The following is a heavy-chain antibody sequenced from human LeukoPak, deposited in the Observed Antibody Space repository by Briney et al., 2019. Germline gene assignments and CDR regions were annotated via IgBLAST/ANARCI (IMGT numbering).Heavy chain of an antibody. V-gene: IGHV3-11*01. J-gene: IGHJ4*02. Sequence: GGSLRLSCAASGFNFSDHYMSWVRQTPGRPLEWVSYISGSGAILHHADSVKGRFTISRDNAKNSLSLQMNSLRAEDTALYYCARALYGSSGYYDYWGQGILVTVSS. CDR1: GFNFSDHY. D-gene: IGHD3-22*01. CDR2: ISGSGAIL. CDR3: ARALYGSSGYYDY.